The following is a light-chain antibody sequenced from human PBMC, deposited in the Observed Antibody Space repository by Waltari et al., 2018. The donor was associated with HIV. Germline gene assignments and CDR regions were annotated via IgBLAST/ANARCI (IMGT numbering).Light chain of an antibody. CDR2: GVS. V-gene: IGLV2-18*02. Sequence: QSALTQPPSVSGSPGQSVTISCIGTSSDIGSFDHVSWFQQPPGSAPKLLIFGVSNRPSGVPDRFSGSTSGNTASLTISGLQAEDEADYYCSSYRSSITLLFGGGTKLTVL. CDR1: SSDIGSFDH. J-gene: IGLJ3*02. CDR3: SSYRSSITLL.